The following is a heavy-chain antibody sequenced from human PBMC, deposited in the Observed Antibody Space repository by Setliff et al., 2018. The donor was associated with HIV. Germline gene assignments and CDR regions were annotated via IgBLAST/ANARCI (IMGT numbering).Heavy chain of an antibody. V-gene: IGHV1-69*10. CDR1: GGTFNTHG. Sequence: GASVKVSCKASGGTFNTHGISWVRQAPGQGLEWMGGIIPILGIANYAQKFQGRVTITADESTSTAYMELSSLRSEDTAVYYCARDPTRIVGASSPRYAFDIWGQGTMVTVSS. J-gene: IGHJ3*02. D-gene: IGHD1-26*01. CDR2: IIPILGIA. CDR3: ARDPTRIVGASSPRYAFDI.